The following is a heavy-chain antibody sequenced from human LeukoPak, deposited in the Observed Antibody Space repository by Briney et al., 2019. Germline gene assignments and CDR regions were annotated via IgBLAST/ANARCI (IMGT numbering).Heavy chain of an antibody. J-gene: IGHJ4*02. CDR2: IYYSGST. V-gene: IGHV4-30-4*08. CDR1: GGSISSGDYY. Sequence: KSSETLSLTCTVSGGSISSGDYYWSWIRQPPGKGLEWIGYIYYSGSTYYNPSLKSRVTISVDTSKNQFSLKLSSVTAADTAVHYCARGETSQESLFDYWGQGTLVTVSS. CDR3: ARGETSQESLFDY. D-gene: IGHD2-2*01.